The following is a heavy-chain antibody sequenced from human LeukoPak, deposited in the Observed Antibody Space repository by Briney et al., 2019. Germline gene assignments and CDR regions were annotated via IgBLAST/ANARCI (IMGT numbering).Heavy chain of an antibody. V-gene: IGHV6-1*01. J-gene: IGHJ4*02. CDR1: GDSVSSSTAA. D-gene: IGHD2-8*02. CDR3: ARYPTGRYLDY. CDR2: TYSTLKWYT. Sequence: SETLSLTCAISGDSVSSSTAAWSWVRQSPWRGLEWLGRTYSTLKWYTDYAVSVKSRLNINPATYKNQFYLQLNPVTTEEEAVYCCARYPTGRYLDYWGQGTLVTVSS.